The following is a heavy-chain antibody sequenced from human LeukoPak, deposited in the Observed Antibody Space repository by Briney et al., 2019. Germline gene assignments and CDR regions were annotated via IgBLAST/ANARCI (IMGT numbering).Heavy chain of an antibody. CDR2: IRGSDHT. J-gene: IGHJ4*02. V-gene: IGHV4-4*02. CDR1: GGSISSSDW. D-gene: IGHD2-2*01. Sequence: SETLSLTCAVSGGSISSSDWWSWVRQPPGRGLEGIGYIRGSDHTNYNPSLKSRITMSRDKSKNQFSLKLSSVTAADTAVYYCARDPHCSSTNCPFDFWGQGTLVIVSS. CDR3: ARDPHCSSTNCPFDF.